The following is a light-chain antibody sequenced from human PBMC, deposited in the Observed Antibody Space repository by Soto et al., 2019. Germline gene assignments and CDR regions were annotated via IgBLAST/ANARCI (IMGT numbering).Light chain of an antibody. CDR2: TAT. CDR3: QQTYSAPWT. J-gene: IGKJ1*01. CDR1: ESFANY. V-gene: IGKV1-39*01. Sequence: DIQMTQSPSSLSASVGDRVTITCRASESFANYLNWYQQKPGKAPKLLIQTATSLQSGVPSRCSGSGSGTDFTLTISSLQPDDFATYYCQQTYSAPWTFGQGTTVEVK.